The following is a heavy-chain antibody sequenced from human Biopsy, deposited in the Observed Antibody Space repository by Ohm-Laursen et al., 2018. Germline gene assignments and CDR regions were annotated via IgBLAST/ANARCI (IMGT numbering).Heavy chain of an antibody. V-gene: IGHV4-59*02. Sequence: GTLSLTWTVSGDSVTKYYWSWIRQPPGKGLEWIGHIYYSVMTNYNPSLQSRVSISVDTSRNQVSLTLSSVTAADTAVYYCASAGYNPDWNFDLWGRGTRVTVSS. CDR3: ASAGYNPDWNFDL. CDR1: GDSVTKYY. CDR2: IYYSVMT. D-gene: IGHD5-24*01. J-gene: IGHJ2*01.